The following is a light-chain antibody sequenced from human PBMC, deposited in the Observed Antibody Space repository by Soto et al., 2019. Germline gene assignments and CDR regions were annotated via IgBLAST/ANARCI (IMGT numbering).Light chain of an antibody. CDR2: AAS. CDR1: QSISSY. CDR3: QQTFIIPIT. V-gene: IGKV1-39*01. Sequence: IQMTQSPSTLSAYVGDRVTITCRASQSISSYLNWYQQKPGKAPKLLIYAASSLQSGVPSRFSGSGSGTDFTLTISSLQPEDFATYYCQQTFIIPITFGQGTRLEI. J-gene: IGKJ5*01.